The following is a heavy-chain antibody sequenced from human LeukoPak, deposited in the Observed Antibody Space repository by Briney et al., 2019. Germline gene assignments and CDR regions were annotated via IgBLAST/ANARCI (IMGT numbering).Heavy chain of an antibody. CDR1: GFTFSSYA. Sequence: GGSLRLSCAASGFTFSSYAMHWVRQAPGKGLEWVAVISYDGSNKYYADSVKGRFTIPRDNSKNTLYLQMNSLRAEDTAVYYCARDPYYYGSGSYYSRPGRGSYFDYWGQGTLVTVSS. CDR2: ISYDGSNK. J-gene: IGHJ4*02. V-gene: IGHV3-30-3*01. CDR3: ARDPYYYGSGSYYSRPGRGSYFDY. D-gene: IGHD3-10*01.